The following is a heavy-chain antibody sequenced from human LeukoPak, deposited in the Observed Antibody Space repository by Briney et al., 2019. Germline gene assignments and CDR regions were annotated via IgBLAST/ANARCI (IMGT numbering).Heavy chain of an antibody. CDR3: TTEERPSYYYYMDV. CDR2: IYISGRT. D-gene: IGHD1-1*01. CDR1: GGSLTSYY. J-gene: IGHJ6*03. Sequence: SETLSLTCAVSGGSLTSYYWSWIRQPPGKGLEWIGRIYISGRTNNNPPPKSRVTMSLYTSTNQRSPKLSSVPAADTAVHYCTTEERPSYYYYMDVWGKGTTVTVSS. V-gene: IGHV4-4*07.